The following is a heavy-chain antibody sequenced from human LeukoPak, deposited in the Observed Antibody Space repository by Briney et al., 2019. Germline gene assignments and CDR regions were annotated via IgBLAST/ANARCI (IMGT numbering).Heavy chain of an antibody. CDR2: INQSGST. D-gene: IGHD3-10*02. CDR1: GGSFSGYY. V-gene: IGHV4-34*01. Sequence: PSETLSLTCAVYGGSFSGYYWSWIRQPPGKGLEWIGEINQSGSTNYNPSLKSRVTISVDRSKNQFSLKLSSVTAADTAVYYCARDKATMWVDAFDIWGQGTMVTVSS. CDR3: ARDKATMWVDAFDI. J-gene: IGHJ3*02.